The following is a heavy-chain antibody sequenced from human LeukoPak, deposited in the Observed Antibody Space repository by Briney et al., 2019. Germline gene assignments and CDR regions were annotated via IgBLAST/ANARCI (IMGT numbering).Heavy chain of an antibody. CDR1: GFTFSTYA. V-gene: IGHV3-30*04. CDR2: ISYDGSNK. CDR3: ARDPCDGHSFLDY. J-gene: IGHJ4*02. D-gene: IGHD5-18*01. Sequence: PGGSLRLSCAVSGFTFSTYAMHWVRQAPGKGLEWVAVISYDGSNKYYADSVKGRFTISRDNSKNSLYLQMNSLRAEDTAVYFWARDPCDGHSFLDYWGQGTLVTVSS.